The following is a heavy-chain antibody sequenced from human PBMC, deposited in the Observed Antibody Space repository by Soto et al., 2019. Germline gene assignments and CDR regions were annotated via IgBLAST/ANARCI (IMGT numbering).Heavy chain of an antibody. CDR2: ISGSGGST. D-gene: IGHD3-10*01. CDR1: GFTFSSYA. Sequence: EVQLLESGGGLVQPGGSLRLSCAASGFTFSSYAMSWVRQAPGKGLEWVSAISGSGGSTYYADSVKGRFTISRGNSKNSLYLQMSSLRSEDTAVFYCARDSPLLRGVMGNWFDPWGQGTLVTVSS. CDR3: ARDSPLLRGVMGNWFDP. V-gene: IGHV3-23*01. J-gene: IGHJ5*02.